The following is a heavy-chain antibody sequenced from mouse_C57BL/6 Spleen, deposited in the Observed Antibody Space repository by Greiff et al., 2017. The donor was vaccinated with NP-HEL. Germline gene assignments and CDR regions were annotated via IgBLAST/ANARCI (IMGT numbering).Heavy chain of an antibody. CDR2: ISYDGSN. J-gene: IGHJ2*01. CDR1: GYSITSGYY. V-gene: IGHV3-6*01. D-gene: IGHD1-1*01. Sequence: DVHLVESGPGLVKPSQSLSLTCSVTGYSITSGYYWNWIRQFPGNKLEWMGYISYDGSNNYNPSLKNRISITRDTSKNQFFLKLNSVTTEDTATYYCAREGNYYGSSSLFDYWGQGTTLTVSS. CDR3: AREGNYYGSSSLFDY.